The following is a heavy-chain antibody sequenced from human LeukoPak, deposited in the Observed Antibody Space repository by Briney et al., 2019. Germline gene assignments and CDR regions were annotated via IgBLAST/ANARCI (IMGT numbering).Heavy chain of an antibody. CDR1: GFTFSNYG. CDR3: AQDGAWLRFDH. CDR2: ITGRGEST. J-gene: IGHJ4*02. Sequence: GGSLRLSCAASGFTFSNYGMNWVRQAPGKGLEWVSGITGRGESTYYADSVKGRFVISRDNSKNTVYLQMNSLRVDDTARYYCAQDGAWLRFDHWGQGTLGTVSS. D-gene: IGHD5-12*01. V-gene: IGHV3-23*01.